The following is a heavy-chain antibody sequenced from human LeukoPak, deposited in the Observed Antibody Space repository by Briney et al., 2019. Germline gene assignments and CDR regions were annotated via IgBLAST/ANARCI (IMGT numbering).Heavy chain of an antibody. D-gene: IGHD3-10*01. V-gene: IGHV1-18*01. CDR2: ISAYNGNT. CDR1: GGTFSSYG. Sequence: ASVKVSCKASGGTFSSYGISWVRQAPGQGVEWMGWISAYNGNTNYAKKLKGRVTMTTDTSTRTASMELRRVRSGETAMCYCGRDVWFGERLFHYWGQGTLVTVSS. J-gene: IGHJ4*02. CDR3: GRDVWFGERLFHY.